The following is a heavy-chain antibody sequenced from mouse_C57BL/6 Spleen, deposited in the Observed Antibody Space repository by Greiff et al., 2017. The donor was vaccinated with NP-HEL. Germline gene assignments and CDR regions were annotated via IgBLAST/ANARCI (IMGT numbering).Heavy chain of an antibody. Sequence: QVHVKQPGAELVMPGASVKLSCKASGYTFTSYWMHWVKQRPGQGLEWIGEIDPSDSYTNYNQKFKGKSTLTVDKSSSTAYMQLSSLTSEDSAVYYCARGDGNYGFFDYWGQGTTLTVSS. CDR3: ARGDGNYGFFDY. V-gene: IGHV1-69*01. CDR1: GYTFTSYW. D-gene: IGHD2-1*01. CDR2: IDPSDSYT. J-gene: IGHJ2*01.